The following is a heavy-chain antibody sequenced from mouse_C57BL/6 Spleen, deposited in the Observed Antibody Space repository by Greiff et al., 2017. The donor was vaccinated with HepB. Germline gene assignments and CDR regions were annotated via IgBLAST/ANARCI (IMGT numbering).Heavy chain of an antibody. Sequence: LVESGPELVKPGASVKISCKASGYSFTDYNMNWVKQSNGKSLEWIGVINPNYGTTSYNQKFKGKATLTVDQSSSTAYMQLNSLTSEDSAVYYCAIYYYGSSSFDYWGQGTTLTVSS. CDR3: AIYYYGSSSFDY. CDR1: GYSFTDYN. CDR2: INPNYGTT. D-gene: IGHD1-1*01. J-gene: IGHJ2*01. V-gene: IGHV1-39*01.